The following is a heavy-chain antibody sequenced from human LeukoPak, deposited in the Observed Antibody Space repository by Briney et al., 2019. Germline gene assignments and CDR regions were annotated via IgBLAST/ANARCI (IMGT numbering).Heavy chain of an antibody. V-gene: IGHV4-59*01. CDR1: GGSISSYY. J-gene: IGHJ4*02. D-gene: IGHD3-10*01. CDR2: IYYTGSS. Sequence: PSETLSLTCTVSGGSISSYYWSWIRQPPGKGLEWVGYIYYTGSSRYNASLKSRVTISVDTSKNQFSLKLTSVTAADTAVYYCARNYGSGSYDYWGQGTLVTVSS. CDR3: ARNYGSGSYDY.